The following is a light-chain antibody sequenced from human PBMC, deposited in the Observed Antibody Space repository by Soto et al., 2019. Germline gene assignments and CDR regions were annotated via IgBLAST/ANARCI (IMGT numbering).Light chain of an antibody. CDR1: SSDVGGYDY. V-gene: IGLV2-8*01. CDR3: SSYAGRNNLV. CDR2: EVS. Sequence: QSVLTQPPSASGSPGQSVTISCTGTSSDVGGYDYVSWYQQHPGKAPKLMIYEVSKRPSGVPHRFSGSRSDNTASLTVSGLQAEDEADYYCSSYAGRNNLVFGGGTKLTVL. J-gene: IGLJ2*01.